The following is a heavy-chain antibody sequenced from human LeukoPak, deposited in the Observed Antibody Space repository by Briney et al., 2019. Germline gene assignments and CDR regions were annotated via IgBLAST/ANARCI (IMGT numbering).Heavy chain of an antibody. CDR3: ARTNYYETSGWASGLNPFDM. V-gene: IGHV5-51*01. D-gene: IGHD3-22*01. J-gene: IGHJ3*02. CDR2: IYPVDSDT. CDR1: GYSFATHW. Sequence: GESLKISCKGSGYSFATHWIAWVRQVPGKGLEWIGVIYPVDSDTRYSPSFQGQVTISVDKSTSTAYLQWSSLKASDTAMYYCARTNYYETSGWASGLNPFDMWGRGTMVTVSS.